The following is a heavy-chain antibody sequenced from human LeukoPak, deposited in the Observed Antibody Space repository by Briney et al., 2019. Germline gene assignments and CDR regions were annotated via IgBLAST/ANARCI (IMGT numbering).Heavy chain of an antibody. V-gene: IGHV1-18*01. CDR2: ISAYNGNT. CDR1: GYTFSSYG. D-gene: IGHD6-19*01. CDR3: ARDLKRGYSSGRYSWGTGSSNDY. Sequence: ASVKVSCKASGYTFSSYGISWVRQAPGQGLEWMGWISAYNGNTYYAQNLQGRVTMTTDTSTSTAYMEVRSLRCDDTAVYYCARDLKRGYSSGRYSWGTGSSNDYWGQGTLVTVSS. J-gene: IGHJ4*02.